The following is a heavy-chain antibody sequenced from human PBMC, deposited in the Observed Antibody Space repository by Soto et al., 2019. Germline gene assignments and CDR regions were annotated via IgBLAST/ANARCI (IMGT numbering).Heavy chain of an antibody. J-gene: IGHJ6*02. CDR1: GYTFTSYG. V-gene: IGHV1-18*01. Sequence: ASVKVSCKASGYTFTSYGISWVRQAPGQGLEWMGIINACSGNTNYAQKFQGRVTMTRDTSTSTFYMELSSLRSEDTAVYYCARANNYYYYALDVWGQGTTVTVSS. CDR3: ARANNYYYYALDV. CDR2: INACSGNT.